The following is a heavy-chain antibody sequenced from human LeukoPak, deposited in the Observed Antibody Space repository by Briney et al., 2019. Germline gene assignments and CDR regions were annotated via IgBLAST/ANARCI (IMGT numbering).Heavy chain of an antibody. J-gene: IGHJ4*02. D-gene: IGHD3-3*01. CDR3: ARKEALIFGVVRSFDY. Sequence: SETLSLTCAVYGGSFSGYYWSWIRQPPGKGLEWIGEINHSGSTNYNPSLKSRVTISVDTSKNQFSLKLSSVTAADTAVYYCARKEALIFGVVRSFDYWGQGTLVTVSS. V-gene: IGHV4-34*01. CDR1: GGSFSGYY. CDR2: INHSGST.